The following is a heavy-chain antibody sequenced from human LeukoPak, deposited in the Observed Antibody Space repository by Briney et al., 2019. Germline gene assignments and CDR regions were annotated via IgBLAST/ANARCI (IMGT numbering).Heavy chain of an antibody. J-gene: IGHJ4*02. D-gene: IGHD3-22*01. Sequence: GGSLRLSCAASGFTFSSYWMSWVRQAPGKGLEWVANIKQDGSEKYYVDSVKDRFTISRDNSKNTLYLQMNSLRAEDTAVYYCAKDGGYDSMISSVYWGQGTLATVS. V-gene: IGHV3-7*03. CDR3: AKDGGYDSMISSVY. CDR1: GFTFSSYW. CDR2: IKQDGSEK.